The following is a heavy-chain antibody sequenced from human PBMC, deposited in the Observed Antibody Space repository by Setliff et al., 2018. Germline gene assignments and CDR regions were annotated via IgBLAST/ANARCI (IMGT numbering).Heavy chain of an antibody. Sequence: ASVKVSCKASGYTFSHSGITWVRQAPGQGLEWMGWISVYTGNTNYAQKLQGRVTMTTDATTNTAYMELRGLTSDDTAVYYCSRLVRYCSKTTCQTASDAEVWGQGTLVTVSS. CDR2: ISVYTGNT. CDR1: GYTFSHSG. J-gene: IGHJ4*02. CDR3: SRLVRYCSKTTCQTASDAEV. D-gene: IGHD2-8*01. V-gene: IGHV1-18*01.